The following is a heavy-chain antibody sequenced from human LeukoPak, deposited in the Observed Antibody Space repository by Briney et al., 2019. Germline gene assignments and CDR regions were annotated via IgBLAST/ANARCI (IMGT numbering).Heavy chain of an antibody. CDR3: AHGAMYQLDY. D-gene: IGHD2-2*01. CDR2: IYSGGST. CDR1: GFTVSSNY. V-gene: IGHV3-66*01. Sequence: PGGSLRLSCAASGFTVSSNYMSWVRQAPGKGLEWVSVIYSGGSTYYADSVKGRFTISRDNSRNTLFLQMNSLRAEDTAVYYCAHGAMYQLDYWGQGTLVTVSS. J-gene: IGHJ4*02.